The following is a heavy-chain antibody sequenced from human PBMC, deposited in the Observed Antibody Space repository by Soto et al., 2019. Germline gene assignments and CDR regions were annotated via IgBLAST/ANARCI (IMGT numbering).Heavy chain of an antibody. CDR3: AKILRDGYNYGPFDY. D-gene: IGHD5-12*01. Sequence: VRLSCAASGFTFSSYGMHWVRQAPGKGLEWVAVISYDGSNKYYADSVKGRFTISRDNSKNTLYLQMNSLRAEDTAVYYCAKILRDGYNYGPFDYWGQGTLVTVSS. CDR1: GFTFSSYG. V-gene: IGHV3-30*18. CDR2: ISYDGSNK. J-gene: IGHJ4*02.